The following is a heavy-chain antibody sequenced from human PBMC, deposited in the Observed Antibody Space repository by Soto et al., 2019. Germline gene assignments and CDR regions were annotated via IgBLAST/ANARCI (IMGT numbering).Heavy chain of an antibody. CDR2: IIPIFGTA. D-gene: IGHD5-18*01. Sequence: GASVKVSCKASGGTFSSYAISWVRQAPGQGLEWMGGIIPIFGTANYAQKFQGRVTITADKSTSTAYMELSSLRSEDTAVYYCARNKIRRAMVLWYFDLWGRGTLVTVSS. CDR3: ARNKIRRAMVLWYFDL. CDR1: GGTFSSYA. V-gene: IGHV1-69*06. J-gene: IGHJ2*01.